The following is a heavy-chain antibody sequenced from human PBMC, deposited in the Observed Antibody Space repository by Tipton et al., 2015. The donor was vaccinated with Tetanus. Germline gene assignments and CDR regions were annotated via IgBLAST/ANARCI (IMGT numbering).Heavy chain of an antibody. CDR1: GYNFRSYW. Sequence: QLVQSGAEEKKPGESLKISCQGSGYNFRSYWIGWVRQMPGKGLEWMGIIYPGDSDARYSPSFQGQVTISADKSISTAYLQWSSLKASDSAIYYCAREPSSGYYFDYWGQGTLVTVSS. D-gene: IGHD3-22*01. CDR2: IYPGDSDA. V-gene: IGHV5-51*01. CDR3: AREPSSGYYFDY. J-gene: IGHJ4*02.